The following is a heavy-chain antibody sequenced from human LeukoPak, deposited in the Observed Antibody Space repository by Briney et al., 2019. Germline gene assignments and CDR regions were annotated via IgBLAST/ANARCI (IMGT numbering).Heavy chain of an antibody. J-gene: IGHJ3*02. V-gene: IGHV3-30*02. CDR3: ARIQVDTAMNHDAFDI. CDR1: GFTFSGSG. D-gene: IGHD5-18*01. Sequence: GESLRLSCAASGFTFSGSGMHWVRQAPGKGLEWVAFIRYHGNDKYYADSVKGRLTISRDNSKNTLYLQMNSLRAEDTAVYYCARIQVDTAMNHDAFDIWGQGTRVTVSS. CDR2: IRYHGNDK.